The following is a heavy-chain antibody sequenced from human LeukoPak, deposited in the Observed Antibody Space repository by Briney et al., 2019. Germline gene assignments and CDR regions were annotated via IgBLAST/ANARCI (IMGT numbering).Heavy chain of an antibody. CDR2: IYSGGST. Sequence: PGGSLRLSCAASGFTFSSYCMDWVRQAPGQGLEWVSVIYSGGSTYYADSVKGRFTISRDISKNTVYLQMNSLRAEDTAVYYCARTYGDYVYILGYWGQGTLVTVSS. CDR1: GFTFSSYC. D-gene: IGHD4-17*01. J-gene: IGHJ4*02. CDR3: ARTYGDYVYILGY. V-gene: IGHV3-53*01.